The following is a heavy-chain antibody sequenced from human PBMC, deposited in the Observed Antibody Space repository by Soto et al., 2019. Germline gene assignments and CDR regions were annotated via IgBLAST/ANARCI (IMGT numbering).Heavy chain of an antibody. CDR3: ARIRFTASGVDY. J-gene: IGHJ4*02. V-gene: IGHV2-26*01. CDR1: VFSLSNARMG. D-gene: IGHD3-10*01. CDR2: IFSNDEK. Sequence: QVTLKESGPVLVKPTEPLTLTCTVSVFSLSNARMGVSWIRQPPGKALERLAHIFSNDEKFYSTSLKSRLTNTKDTSKSQVVLTMTNMDPVDTATYCCARIRFTASGVDYWGQGTLVTVSS.